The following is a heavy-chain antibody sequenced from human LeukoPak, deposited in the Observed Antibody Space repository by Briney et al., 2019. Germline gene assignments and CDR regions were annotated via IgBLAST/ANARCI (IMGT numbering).Heavy chain of an antibody. CDR3: AGNLYYYDSSGTGAYYFDY. CDR1: GYTFCSYG. J-gene: IGHJ4*02. D-gene: IGHD3-22*01. CDR2: ISAYNGNT. Sequence: ASVKVSCKASGYTFCSYGISWVRQAPGQGLEWMGWISAYNGNTNYAQKLQGRVTMTTDTSTSTAYMELRSLRSDDTAVYYCAGNLYYYDSSGTGAYYFDYWGQGTLVTVSS. V-gene: IGHV1-18*01.